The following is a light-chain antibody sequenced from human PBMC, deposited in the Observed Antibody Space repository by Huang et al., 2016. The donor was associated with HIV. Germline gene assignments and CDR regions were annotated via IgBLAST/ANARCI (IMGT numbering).Light chain of an antibody. CDR1: QGISNS. CDR2: ATA. Sequence: DIQMTQSPSSLSAFVGETVTITCRASQGISNSVAWYQQKPGKAPKLLIYATARLESGVPSRFRGGGSGTDYTLTINSLQPDDFETYYCQQYYTSPTFGQGSKVEIK. CDR3: QQYYTSPT. V-gene: IGKV1-NL1*01. J-gene: IGKJ1*01.